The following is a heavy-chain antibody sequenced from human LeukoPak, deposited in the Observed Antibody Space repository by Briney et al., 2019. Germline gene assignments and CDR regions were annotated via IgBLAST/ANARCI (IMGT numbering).Heavy chain of an antibody. V-gene: IGHV1-18*01. CDR1: GYTFTSYG. CDR3: AREGDSSERSWFDP. Sequence: ASVKVSCKASGYTFTSYGISRVRQAPGQGLEWMGWISAYNGNTNYAQKLQGRVTMTRDTSTSTVYMELSSLRSEDTAVYYCAREGDSSERSWFDPWGQGTLVTVSS. J-gene: IGHJ5*02. D-gene: IGHD3-10*01. CDR2: ISAYNGNT.